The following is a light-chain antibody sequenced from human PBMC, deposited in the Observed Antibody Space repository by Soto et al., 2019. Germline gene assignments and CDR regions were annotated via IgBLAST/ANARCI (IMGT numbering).Light chain of an antibody. Sequence: QSALTQPASVSGSPGQSITISCTGTSSDVGSYNRVSWYQQHPGKAPKLMIYEGTKRPSGVSTRFSGSKSGNTASLTISGLLAEDEGDYYCCSYTTTSTYVFGTGTKVTVL. CDR1: SSDVGSYNR. CDR3: CSYTTTSTYV. J-gene: IGLJ1*01. V-gene: IGLV2-23*01. CDR2: EGT.